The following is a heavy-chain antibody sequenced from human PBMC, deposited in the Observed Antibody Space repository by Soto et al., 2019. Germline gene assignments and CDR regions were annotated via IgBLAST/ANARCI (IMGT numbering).Heavy chain of an antibody. CDR2: IYYSGST. V-gene: IGHV4-30-4*01. D-gene: IGHD5-18*01. CDR1: GVSISSGGYY. CDR3: ARLDTAMVTWFDP. Sequence: SETLCLTCTVSGVSISSGGYYWSWIRQPPGKGLEWIGYIYYSGSTYYNPSLKSRVTISVDTSKNRFSLKLSSVTAADTAVYYCARLDTAMVTWFDPWGQGTLVTVS. J-gene: IGHJ5*02.